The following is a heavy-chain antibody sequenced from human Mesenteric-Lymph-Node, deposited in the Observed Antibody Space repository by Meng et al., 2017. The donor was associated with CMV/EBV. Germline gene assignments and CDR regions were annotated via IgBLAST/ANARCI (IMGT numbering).Heavy chain of an antibody. V-gene: IGHV4-4*02. J-gene: IGHJ4*02. CDR3: ARGRNYYGSGIDY. Sequence: VSGGSITSTNWGRWVRQPPGKGLEWIGEISHSGSTNDNPSLKRRVTISVDRSKNQFSLNLSSVTAADTAVYYCARGRNYYGSGIDYWGQGTLVTVSS. CDR2: ISHSGST. D-gene: IGHD3-10*01. CDR1: GGSITSTNW.